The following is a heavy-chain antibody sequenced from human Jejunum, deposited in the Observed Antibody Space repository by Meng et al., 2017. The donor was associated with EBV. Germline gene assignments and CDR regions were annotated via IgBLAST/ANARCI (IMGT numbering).Heavy chain of an antibody. Sequence: HLVESGGCLPKPGGSLSLSCAGSGFTFTNAWMSWVRQAPGRGLECICRITSNTDGGTKDYAAPVKGRFTISRDDSINTVYLQMNNLEIGDTGVYYCTYRVVTTNDNWGQGTLVTVSS. D-gene: IGHD4-17*01. J-gene: IGHJ4*02. CDR3: TYRVVTTNDN. V-gene: IGHV3-15*01. CDR1: GFTFTNAW. CDR2: ITSNTDGGTK.